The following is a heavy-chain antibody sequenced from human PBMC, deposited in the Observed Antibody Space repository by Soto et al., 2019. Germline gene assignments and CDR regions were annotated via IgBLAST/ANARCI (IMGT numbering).Heavy chain of an antibody. D-gene: IGHD3-16*01. CDR1: GFTFSSYA. J-gene: IGHJ4*02. Sequence: EVQLLESGGGLVQPGGSLRLSCAASGFTFSSYAMSWVRQAPGKGLEWVSAISDSGGSTYYADSVKGRFTISRDNSKNALYLQMNSLRAEDTAVYYCAKSPRLGGKYYFDYWGQGTLVTVSS. V-gene: IGHV3-23*01. CDR3: AKSPRLGGKYYFDY. CDR2: ISDSGGST.